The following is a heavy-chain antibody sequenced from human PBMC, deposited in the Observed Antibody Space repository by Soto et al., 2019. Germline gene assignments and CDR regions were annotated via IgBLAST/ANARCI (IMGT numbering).Heavy chain of an antibody. J-gene: IGHJ6*02. CDR2: IIPIFGTA. CDR3: AREVESAARPLGYYYYGMDV. Sequence: SVKVSCKASGGTFSGYAISWVRQAPGQGLEWMGGIIPIFGTANYAQKFQGRVTITADESTSTAYMELSSLRSEDTAVYYCAREVESAARPLGYYYYGMDVWGQGTTVTVSS. CDR1: GGTFSGYA. V-gene: IGHV1-69*13. D-gene: IGHD6-6*01.